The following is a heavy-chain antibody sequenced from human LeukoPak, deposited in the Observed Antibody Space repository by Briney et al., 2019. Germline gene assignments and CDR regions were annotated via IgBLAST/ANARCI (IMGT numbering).Heavy chain of an antibody. CDR1: GGSISNSSYY. V-gene: IGHV4-39*07. CDR3: ASAPLAAAGNRYGLGY. D-gene: IGHD6-13*01. Sequence: PSETLSLTCTVSGGSISNSSYYWGWIRQPPGKGLEWIGSIYYSGSTYYNPSLKSRVTISVDTSKNQFSLKLSSVTAADTAVYYCASAPLAAAGNRYGLGYWGQGTLVTVSS. CDR2: IYYSGST. J-gene: IGHJ4*02.